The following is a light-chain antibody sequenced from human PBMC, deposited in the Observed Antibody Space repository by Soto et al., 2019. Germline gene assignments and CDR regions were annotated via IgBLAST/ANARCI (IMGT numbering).Light chain of an antibody. Sequence: EVVLTQSPATLSLSPGERATLSCRASQTVTTYLAWYQQRPGQAPRLLIYDASNRAAGIPARFSGSGSGTDFTFTISSLEPEDFAVYYCQQRGSWPPTFGQGTKVDIK. CDR3: QQRGSWPPT. J-gene: IGKJ1*01. V-gene: IGKV3-11*01. CDR2: DAS. CDR1: QTVTTY.